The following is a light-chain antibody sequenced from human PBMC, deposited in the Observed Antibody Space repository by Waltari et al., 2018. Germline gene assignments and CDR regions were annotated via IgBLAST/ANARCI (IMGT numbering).Light chain of an antibody. CDR3: QQYNNWLALT. Sequence: EIVMTHCPATLSVAPGERAALACRASQSVSSNLAWYQQKPGQAPRLLIYGASTRATGIPARFSGSGSGTEFTLTISSLQSEDFAVYYCQQYNNWLALTFGGGTKVEIK. J-gene: IGKJ4*01. V-gene: IGKV3-15*01. CDR1: QSVSSN. CDR2: GAS.